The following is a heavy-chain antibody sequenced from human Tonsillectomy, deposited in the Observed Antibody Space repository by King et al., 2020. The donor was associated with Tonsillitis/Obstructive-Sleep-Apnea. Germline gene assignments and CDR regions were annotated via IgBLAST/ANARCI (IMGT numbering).Heavy chain of an antibody. Sequence: VQLVESGGGLVKPGGSLRLSCAASGFPFSSYSMNWVRQAPGKGLEWVSSISSTSSYTYYADSVKGRFTISRDNAENSLFLQMNSLRDEDTAVYYCARPGTRCPGCPYYYMDVWGKGTTVTVSS. CDR3: ARPGTRCPGCPYYYMDV. CDR2: ISSTSSYT. D-gene: IGHD2-2*01. J-gene: IGHJ6*03. V-gene: IGHV3-21*01. CDR1: GFPFSSYS.